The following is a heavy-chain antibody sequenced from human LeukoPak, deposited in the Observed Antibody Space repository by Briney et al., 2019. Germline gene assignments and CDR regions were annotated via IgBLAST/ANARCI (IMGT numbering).Heavy chain of an antibody. J-gene: IGHJ4*02. CDR3: ANREGGYTYDPFDY. V-gene: IGHV3-23*01. CDR1: GFTFSTYA. D-gene: IGHD5-18*01. Sequence: GGSLRLSCAASGFTFSTYAMSWVRQAPGRGLEWFSAISGSSDTTYYADSVKGRFTTSRDTSKNTLYLQMNSLRAEDTAVYYCANREGGYTYDPFDYWGQGTLVTVSS. CDR2: ISGSSDTT.